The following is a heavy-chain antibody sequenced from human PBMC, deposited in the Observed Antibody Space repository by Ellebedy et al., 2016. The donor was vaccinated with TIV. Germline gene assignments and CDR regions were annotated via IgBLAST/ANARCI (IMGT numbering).Heavy chain of an antibody. CDR3: TRGGTSYSDY. CDR1: GGSISGYY. V-gene: IGHV4-4*07. CDR2: IYTSGST. Sequence: SETLSLTCTVSGGSISGYYWSWVRQPPGKGLEWIGRIYTSGSTYYNPSLKSRITISVDTSKNQFSLKLTSVTAADTAMYYCTRGGTSYSDYWGQGTLVTVSS. J-gene: IGHJ4*02. D-gene: IGHD1-1*01.